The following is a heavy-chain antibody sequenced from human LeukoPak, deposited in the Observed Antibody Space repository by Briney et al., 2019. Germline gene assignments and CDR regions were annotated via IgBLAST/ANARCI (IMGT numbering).Heavy chain of an antibody. CDR1: GYSFTSYW. D-gene: IGHD2-2*01. CDR3: AITPPYCSSTSCRTGSFDY. CDR2: IYPGDSDT. V-gene: IGHV5-51*01. J-gene: IGHJ4*02. Sequence: GESLKISCKGSGYSFTSYWIGWVRQMPGKGLEWMGIIYPGDSDTRYSPSFQGQVTISADKSISTAYLQWSSQKASDTAMYYCAITPPYCSSTSCRTGSFDYWGQGTLVTVSS.